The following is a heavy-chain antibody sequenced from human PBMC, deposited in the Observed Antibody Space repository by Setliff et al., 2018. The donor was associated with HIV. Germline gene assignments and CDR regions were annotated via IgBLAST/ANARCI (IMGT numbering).Heavy chain of an antibody. CDR1: GGSISSHC. J-gene: IGHJ3*01. V-gene: IGHV4-59*11. D-gene: IGHD2-2*01. Sequence: SETLSLTCTVSGGSISSHCWSWIRQSPGKALEWIGYIYASGSIIYNPSLKSRVTMSVDTSQNQVSLDLESVTAADTAVYYCARDDSIVLVPAIMRGDGSDFWGQGTMVTVSS. CDR3: ARDDSIVLVPAIMRGDGSDF. CDR2: IYASGSI.